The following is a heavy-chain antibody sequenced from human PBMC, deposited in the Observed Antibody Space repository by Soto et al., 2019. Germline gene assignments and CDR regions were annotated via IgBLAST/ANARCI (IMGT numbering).Heavy chain of an antibody. D-gene: IGHD1-7*01. J-gene: IGHJ4*02. CDR1: GFTFSSYS. Sequence: PGGSLRLSCAASGFTFSSYSMSWVRQAPGKGLEWVSVISGSGGSTYYADSVKGRFTISRDTSKNTLYLQMNSLRAEDTAVYYCAKGYNWNYGFRDFWGQGTLVTVS. V-gene: IGHV3-23*01. CDR2: ISGSGGST. CDR3: AKGYNWNYGFRDF.